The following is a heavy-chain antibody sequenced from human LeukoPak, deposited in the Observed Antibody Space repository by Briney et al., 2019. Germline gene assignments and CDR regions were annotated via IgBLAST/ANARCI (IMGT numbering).Heavy chain of an antibody. CDR1: GFPLTGYY. J-gene: IGHJ5*02. CDR2: ISSGSYSK. CDR3: ARGKRTFDP. Sequence: GGSLRLSCVATGFPLTGYYMSWIRQPPGKGPEWVAYISSGSYSKYYADSVRGRFTISRDNANNSLFLEMSTLRVDDTALYYCARGKRTFDPWGQGTLVIVSS. V-gene: IGHV3-11*01.